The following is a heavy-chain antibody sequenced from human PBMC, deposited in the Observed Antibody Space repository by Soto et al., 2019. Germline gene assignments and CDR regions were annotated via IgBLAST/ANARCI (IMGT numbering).Heavy chain of an antibody. CDR3: AKDKGYTYGHAFDY. V-gene: IGHV3-30*18. CDR1: GFTFSDYN. D-gene: IGHD5-18*01. CDR2: ISSDGSNK. Sequence: GGSLRLSCAASGFTFSDYNMHWVRQAPGKGLEWVALISSDGSNKYYADSVKGRFTISRDNSKNMLYLQMNSLRAEDTAVYYCAKDKGYTYGHAFDYWGQGTLVTVSS. J-gene: IGHJ4*02.